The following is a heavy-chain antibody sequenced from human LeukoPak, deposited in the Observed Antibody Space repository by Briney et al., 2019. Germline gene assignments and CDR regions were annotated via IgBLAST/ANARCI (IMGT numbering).Heavy chain of an antibody. D-gene: IGHD3-22*01. Sequence: SSETLSLTSAVYGGSFSGYYWTWIRQTPGKGLEWIGEMNPSRSTNYNPSLKSRVTISVDTSKNQFSLKLSSVTAADTAVYYCARGRQDVTMIVVVMTAVSYYLDVWGKGTTVTVS. CDR1: GGSFSGYY. CDR2: MNPSRST. J-gene: IGHJ6*03. V-gene: IGHV4-34*01. CDR3: ARGRQDVTMIVVVMTAVSYYLDV.